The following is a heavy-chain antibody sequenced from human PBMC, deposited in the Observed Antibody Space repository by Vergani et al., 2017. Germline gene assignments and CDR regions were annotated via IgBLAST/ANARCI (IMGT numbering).Heavy chain of an antibody. V-gene: IGHV1-2*02. CDR3: ARSPDGSGSYYEDYYYYYGMDV. Sequence: QVQLVQSGAEVKKPGASVKVSCKASGYTFTGYYMHWVRQAPGQGLEWMGWINPNSGGTNYAQKFQGRVTITADKSTSTAYMELSSLRSEDTAVYYCARSPDGSGSYYEDYYYYYGMDVWGQGTTVAVSS. D-gene: IGHD3-10*01. CDR1: GYTFTGYY. CDR2: INPNSGGT. J-gene: IGHJ6*02.